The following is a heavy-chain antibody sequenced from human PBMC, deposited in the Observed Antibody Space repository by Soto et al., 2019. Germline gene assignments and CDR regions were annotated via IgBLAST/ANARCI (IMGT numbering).Heavy chain of an antibody. CDR2: IIPIFSTP. V-gene: IGHV1-69*12. J-gene: IGHJ6*02. D-gene: IGHD2-15*01. Sequence: QVQLVQSGAEVKKPGSSVTVSCKASGGTFGNSAISWVRQAPGQGLEWMGGIIPIFSTPDYAQKFQGRVTITADESTTTDYRELTSLKSEDTAVYYCARDKDRQQLGGNYYYGIDVWGQGTTVTVSS. CDR3: ARDKDRQQLGGNYYYGIDV. CDR1: GGTFGNSA.